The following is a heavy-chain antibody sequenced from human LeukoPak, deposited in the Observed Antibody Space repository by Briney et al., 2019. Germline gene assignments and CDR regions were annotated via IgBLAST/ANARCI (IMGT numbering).Heavy chain of an antibody. Sequence: GGSLRLSCAAFGFTLSSYSMNWVRQAPGKGLEWVSAISKSGGSTYYADSVKGRFTISRDNSKNTLYLQMNSLRAEDTAVYYCARDGYSSSWYVGGNWFDPWGQGTLVTVSS. CDR3: ARDGYSSSWYVGGNWFDP. V-gene: IGHV3-23*01. CDR2: ISKSGGST. D-gene: IGHD6-13*01. CDR1: GFTLSSYS. J-gene: IGHJ5*02.